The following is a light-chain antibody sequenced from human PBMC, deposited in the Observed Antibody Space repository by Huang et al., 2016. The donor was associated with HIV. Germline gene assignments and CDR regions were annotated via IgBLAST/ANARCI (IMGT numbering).Light chain of an antibody. J-gene: IGKJ2*02. CDR2: WGS. V-gene: IGKV4-1*01. Sequence: DIVMTQAPKSLAVSLGERATINCKSSQSLFSTFNKKNYLAWYQQRPGQPPKLRIFWGSSRESGVPDRFSGSGSGTNFTLTINSLQAEDVAVYYCQQYYSSPRTFGQGTKLEIK. CDR1: QSLFSTFNKKNY. CDR3: QQYYSSPRT.